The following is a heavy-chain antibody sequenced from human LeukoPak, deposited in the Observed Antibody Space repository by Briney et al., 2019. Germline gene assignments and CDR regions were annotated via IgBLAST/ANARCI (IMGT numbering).Heavy chain of an antibody. CDR1: GLSLTTHAMR. CDR2: IDWDDDK. J-gene: IGHJ4*02. V-gene: IGHV2-70*04. Sequence: SGPALVKPTQKLTLTCTFTGLSLTTHAMRASWIRQPPGEALEWLARIDWDDDKFYSRPLKTRLTISKDTSKNQVVLTMANMDPMDTATYYCALSLNNAAYFDYWGQGTLVTVSS. D-gene: IGHD1/OR15-1a*01. CDR3: ALSLNNAAYFDY.